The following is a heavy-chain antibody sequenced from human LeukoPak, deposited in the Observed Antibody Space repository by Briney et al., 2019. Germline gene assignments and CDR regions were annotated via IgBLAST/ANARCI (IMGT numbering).Heavy chain of an antibody. CDR2: IYYSGST. Sequence: SETLSLTCTVSGGSISSSSYYWGWIRQPPGKGLEWIGSIYYSGSTYYNPSLKSRVTISVDTSKNQFSLKLSSVTAADTAVYYCARGSVAGTFWPDDAFDIWGQGTMVTVSS. CDR3: ARGSVAGTFWPDDAFDI. V-gene: IGHV4-39*07. J-gene: IGHJ3*02. CDR1: GGSISSSSYY. D-gene: IGHD6-19*01.